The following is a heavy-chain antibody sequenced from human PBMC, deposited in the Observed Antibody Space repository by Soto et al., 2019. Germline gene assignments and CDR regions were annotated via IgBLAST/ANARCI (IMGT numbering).Heavy chain of an antibody. CDR1: GYTFTSYA. V-gene: IGHV1-3*01. CDR3: ARAFAIDWYTYYFDY. Sequence: ASVKVSCKASGYTFTSYAMNWVRQAPGQRLEWMGWINAGNGNTKYSQKFQGRVTITRDTSASTAYMELSSLRSEDTAVYYCARAFAIDWYTYYFDYRGQGPLVTVSS. D-gene: IGHD2-21*01. CDR2: INAGNGNT. J-gene: IGHJ4*02.